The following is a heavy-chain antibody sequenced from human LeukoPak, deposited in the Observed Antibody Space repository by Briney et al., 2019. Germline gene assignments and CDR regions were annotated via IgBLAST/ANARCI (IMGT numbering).Heavy chain of an antibody. V-gene: IGHV3-64*01. CDR2: ISSNGGST. Sequence: GGSLRLSCAASGFTFSSYAMHWVRQAPGKGLEYVSAISSNGGSTYYANSVKGRFTISRDNSKNTLYLQMNSLRAEDTAVYYCARHRYGGKFHYYSMDVWGKGTTVTISS. J-gene: IGHJ6*03. CDR1: GFTFSSYA. D-gene: IGHD4-23*01. CDR3: ARHRYGGKFHYYSMDV.